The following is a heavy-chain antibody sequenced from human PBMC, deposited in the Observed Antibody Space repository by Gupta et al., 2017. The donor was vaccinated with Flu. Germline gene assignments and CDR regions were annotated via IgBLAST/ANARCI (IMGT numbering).Heavy chain of an antibody. D-gene: IGHD2-15*01. V-gene: IGHV4-38-2*02. Sequence: QVQLQESGPGLVKPSETLSLTCTVSGFSFSNSSYWGWIRQPPGKGLEWNGTIYHNGNTYYNQSLESRLTISVDTSRNKFSRKLTSVTAADTAVYYCARVRLSRGPRDVFDYWSQGTLVTVSS. J-gene: IGHJ4*02. CDR3: ARVRLSRGPRDVFDY. CDR1: GFSFSNSSY. CDR2: IYHNGNT.